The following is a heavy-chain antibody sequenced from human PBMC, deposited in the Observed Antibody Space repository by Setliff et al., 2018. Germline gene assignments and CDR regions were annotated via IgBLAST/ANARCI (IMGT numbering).Heavy chain of an antibody. CDR2: IYIGGSA. Sequence: SETLSLTCTVSGGSISSYYWSWIRQPAGKGLEWIGHIYIGGSANYNPSLKSRVTMSIDTSKNQFSLKLNSVTAADMAVYYCAREQWLDPPGYYYMDVWTKGTTGTVSS. D-gene: IGHD6-19*01. J-gene: IGHJ6*03. V-gene: IGHV4-4*07. CDR3: AREQWLDPPGYYYMDV. CDR1: GGSISSYY.